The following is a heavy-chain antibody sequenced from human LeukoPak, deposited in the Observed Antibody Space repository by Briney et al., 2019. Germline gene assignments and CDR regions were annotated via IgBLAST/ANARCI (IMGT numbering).Heavy chain of an antibody. CDR2: IKQDGSEK. CDR1: GFNFSNYW. V-gene: IGHV3-7*03. D-gene: IGHD2-2*03. CDR3: ARDGYCTSTRRYCAFDI. Sequence: GGSLRLYCAASGFNFSNYWMTWVRQAPGKGLEWVANIKQDGSEKNYVDSVKGRFTISRDNAKNSLYLQMNSLRAEDTAVYYCARDGYCTSTRRYCAFDIWGQGTMVTVSS. J-gene: IGHJ3*02.